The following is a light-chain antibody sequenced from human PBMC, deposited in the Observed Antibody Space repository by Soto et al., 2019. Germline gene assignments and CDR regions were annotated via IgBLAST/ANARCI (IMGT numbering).Light chain of an antibody. J-gene: IGKJ4*01. CDR2: NAL. V-gene: IGKV3-15*01. CDR1: QSVSTN. CDR3: QQFNNYPLT. Sequence: EIVMTQSPATLSVSPGERATLSCRASQSVSTNLAWYQQKPGRAPRLLIYNALTRATGIPARFSGSGSGTEFTLTISSLQSEDFATYYCQQFNNYPLTFGGGTKVDIK.